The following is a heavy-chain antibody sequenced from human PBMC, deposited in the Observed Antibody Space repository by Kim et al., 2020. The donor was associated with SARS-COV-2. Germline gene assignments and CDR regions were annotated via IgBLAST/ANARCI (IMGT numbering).Heavy chain of an antibody. Sequence: SETLSLTCTVSGYSISSGYYWGWIRQPPGKGLEWIGSIYHSGSTYYNPSLKSRVTISVDTSKNQFSLRLSSVTAADTVVYYCARDRSTTLFLASYYYGMDVWGQGTTVTVSS. CDR2: IYHSGST. V-gene: IGHV4-38-2*02. CDR3: ARDRSTTLFLASYYYGMDV. D-gene: IGHD1-1*01. J-gene: IGHJ6*02. CDR1: GYSISSGYY.